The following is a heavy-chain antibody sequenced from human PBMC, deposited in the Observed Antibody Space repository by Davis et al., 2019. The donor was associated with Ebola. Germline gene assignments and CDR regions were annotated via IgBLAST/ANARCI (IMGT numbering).Heavy chain of an antibody. J-gene: IGHJ6*02. Sequence: SQTLSLTCAVYGGSFSGYYWSWIRQPPGKGLEWIGEINHSGSTNYNPSLKSRVTISVDTSKNQFSLKLSSVTAADTAVYYCATLYGYCTGGVCYDYGMDVWGQGTTVTVSS. CDR1: GGSFSGYY. CDR3: ATLYGYCTGGVCYDYGMDV. CDR2: INHSGST. D-gene: IGHD2-8*02. V-gene: IGHV4-34*01.